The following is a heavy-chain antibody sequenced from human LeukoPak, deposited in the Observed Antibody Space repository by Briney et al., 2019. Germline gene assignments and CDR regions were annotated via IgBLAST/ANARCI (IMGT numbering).Heavy chain of an antibody. V-gene: IGHV3-23*01. CDR3: ARLRAAGFYCYYYYMDV. CDR1: GFTFSSYA. D-gene: IGHD2-15*01. J-gene: IGHJ6*03. Sequence: GGSLRLSCAASGFTFSSYAMSWVRQAPGKGLEWVSAISGSGGSTYYADSVKGRFTISRDNSKNTLYLQMNSLRAEDTAVYYCARLRAAGFYCYYYYMDVSGKGTTVTVSS. CDR2: ISGSGGST.